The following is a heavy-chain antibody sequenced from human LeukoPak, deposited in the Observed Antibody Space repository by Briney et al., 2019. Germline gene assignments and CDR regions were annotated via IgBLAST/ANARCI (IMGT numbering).Heavy chain of an antibody. D-gene: IGHD3-10*01. Sequence: VASVKVSCKASEYTFTTYALHWVRQAPGQRLEWMGWINAGNGNTKYSQKFQGRVTITRDTSASTAYMELSSLRSEDTAVYYCARDHSELWFGELSGGAFDIWGQGTMVTVSS. CDR1: EYTFTTYA. J-gene: IGHJ3*02. V-gene: IGHV1-3*01. CDR3: ARDHSELWFGELSGGAFDI. CDR2: INAGNGNT.